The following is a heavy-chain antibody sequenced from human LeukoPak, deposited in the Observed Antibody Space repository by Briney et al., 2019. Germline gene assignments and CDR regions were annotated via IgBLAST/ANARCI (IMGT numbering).Heavy chain of an antibody. V-gene: IGHV3-48*04. Sequence: GGSLRLSCAASEFIFSSYWMSWVRQAPGKGLEWVSYISSSSSTIYYADSVKGRFTISRDNAKNSLYLQMNSLRAEDTAVYYCAAGITMVRGVITPPHYFDYWGQGTLVTVSS. CDR1: EFIFSSYW. CDR2: ISSSSSTI. D-gene: IGHD3-10*01. J-gene: IGHJ4*02. CDR3: AAGITMVRGVITPPHYFDY.